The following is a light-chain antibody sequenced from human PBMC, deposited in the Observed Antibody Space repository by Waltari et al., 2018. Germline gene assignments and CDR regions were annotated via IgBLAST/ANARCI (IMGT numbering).Light chain of an antibody. J-gene: IGKJ2*01. CDR2: DAS. CDR1: QDISNH. V-gene: IGKV1-33*01. CDR3: QQYDDFPPYT. Sequence: DIQMTQSPSSLSASVGDRVTITCQASQDISNHLNWYQQKAGNAPKLLIYDASNLEIGVPSRFSGRGSGTHFTFTISSLQPEDVATYYCQQYDDFPPYTFGQGTKVDIK.